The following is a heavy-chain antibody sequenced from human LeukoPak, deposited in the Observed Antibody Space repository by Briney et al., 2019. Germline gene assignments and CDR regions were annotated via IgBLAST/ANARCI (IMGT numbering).Heavy chain of an antibody. CDR2: ISAYNGNT. D-gene: IGHD3-22*01. CDR3: ARARYYYDSSGYRSFDP. V-gene: IGHV1-18*01. Sequence: ASVKVSCKASGYTFTSYGISWVRQAPGQGLEWMGWISAYNGNTNYAQKLQGRVTMTTDTSTSTAYMELGSLRSDDTAVYYCARARYYYDSSGYRSFDPWGQGTLVTVSS. J-gene: IGHJ5*02. CDR1: GYTFTSYG.